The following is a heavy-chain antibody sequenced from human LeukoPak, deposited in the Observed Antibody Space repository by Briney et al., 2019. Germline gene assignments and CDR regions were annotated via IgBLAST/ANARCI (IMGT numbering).Heavy chain of an antibody. D-gene: IGHD5-24*01. Sequence: GGSLRLSCAASEFTFSSYGMHWVRQAPGKGLEWVAFIRYDGSNKYYADSVKGRFTISRDNSKNTLYLQMSSLRAEDTAVYYCARVRDGYKPPKLSSYYYMDVWGKGTTVTISS. J-gene: IGHJ6*03. V-gene: IGHV3-30*02. CDR1: EFTFSSYG. CDR2: IRYDGSNK. CDR3: ARVRDGYKPPKLSSYYYMDV.